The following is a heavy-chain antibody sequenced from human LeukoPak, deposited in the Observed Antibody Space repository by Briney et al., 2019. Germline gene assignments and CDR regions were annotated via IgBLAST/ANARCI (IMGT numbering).Heavy chain of an antibody. Sequence: PSETLSFTCTVSGGSISSGDYYWSWIRQPAGKGLEWIGRIHASGSTYYNPSLKSRVSMSIDISKNQFSLRLNSVTAADTAVFYCPRDIGSRIWGTGTTVIVSS. CDR3: PRDIGSRI. CDR2: IHASGST. D-gene: IGHD1-26*01. J-gene: IGHJ6*04. V-gene: IGHV4-61*02. CDR1: GGSISSGDYY.